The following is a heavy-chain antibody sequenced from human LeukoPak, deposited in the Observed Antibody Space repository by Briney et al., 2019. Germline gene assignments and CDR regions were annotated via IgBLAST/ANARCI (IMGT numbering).Heavy chain of an antibody. Sequence: SETLSLTCSVSRYSIRSDYYWGWIRQPPGKGLEWIASIYHSGYTYYNASLKSRVTLSVDTSKNQFSLKLSSVTAADTAVYYCARGRRRGYSYGPRQIDYWGQGTLVTVSS. D-gene: IGHD5-18*01. J-gene: IGHJ4*02. CDR3: ARGRRRGYSYGPRQIDY. CDR1: RYSIRSDYY. V-gene: IGHV4-38-2*02. CDR2: IYHSGYT.